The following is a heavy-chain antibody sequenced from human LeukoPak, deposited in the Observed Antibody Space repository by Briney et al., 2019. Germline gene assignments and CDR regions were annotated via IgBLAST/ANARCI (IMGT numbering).Heavy chain of an antibody. V-gene: IGHV4-4*02. J-gene: IGHJ6*03. CDR2: IYHSGST. D-gene: IGHD4-17*01. CDR1: GGSISSSNW. CDR3: TRDRYGDYAGYYYYMDV. Sequence: TASETLSLTCAVSGGSISSSNWWSWVRQPPGKGLEWIGEIYHSGSTNYNPSLKSRVTISVDKSKNQFSLKLSSVPAADTAVYYCTRDRYGDYAGYYYYMDVWGKGTTVTVSS.